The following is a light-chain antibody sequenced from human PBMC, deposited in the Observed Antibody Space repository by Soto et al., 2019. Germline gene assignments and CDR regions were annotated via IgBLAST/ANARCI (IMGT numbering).Light chain of an antibody. CDR3: CSFAGSNSWV. CDR1: SSDVGTYDL. V-gene: IGLV2-23*01. CDR2: EAT. Sequence: QSALTQPASVSGSPGQSITISCTGSSSDVGTYDLVSWYQHHPGAAPKLMIYEATRRPSGISNRFSGSKSGNTASLTISGLQAEDEADYYFCSFAGSNSWVFGGVPNLTVL. J-gene: IGLJ3*02.